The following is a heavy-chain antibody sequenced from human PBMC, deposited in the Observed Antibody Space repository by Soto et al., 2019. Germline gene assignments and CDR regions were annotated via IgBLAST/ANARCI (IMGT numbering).Heavy chain of an antibody. D-gene: IGHD3-3*01. Sequence: PGGSLRLSCAASGFTFSSYGMHWVRQAPGKGLEWVAVISYDGSNKYYADSVKGRFTISRDNSKNTLYLQMNSLRAEDTAVYYCAKDPATIFGLDYYYMDVWGKGTTVTVSS. CDR2: ISYDGSNK. CDR1: GFTFSSYG. V-gene: IGHV3-30*18. CDR3: AKDPATIFGLDYYYMDV. J-gene: IGHJ6*03.